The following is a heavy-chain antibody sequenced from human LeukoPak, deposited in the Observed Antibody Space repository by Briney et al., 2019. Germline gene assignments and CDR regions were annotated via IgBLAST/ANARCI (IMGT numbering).Heavy chain of an antibody. CDR2: ISSSGSTI. CDR1: GFTFSSYA. Sequence: GGSLRLSCAVSGFTFSSYAMNWVRQAPGKGLEWVSYISSSGSTIYYADSVKGRFTLSRDNAKNSLYLQMNSLRAEDTAVYYCARGGVYSSGWYVDYWGQGTLVTVSS. J-gene: IGHJ4*02. D-gene: IGHD6-19*01. V-gene: IGHV3-48*04. CDR3: ARGGVYSSGWYVDY.